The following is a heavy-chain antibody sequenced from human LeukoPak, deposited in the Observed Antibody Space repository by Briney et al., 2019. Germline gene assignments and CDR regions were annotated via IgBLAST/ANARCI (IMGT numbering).Heavy chain of an antibody. V-gene: IGHV3-48*01. CDR2: ISANGRAN. CDR1: GFTFTTFG. CDR3: AKDQDYYDSSGYQLIDY. D-gene: IGHD3-22*01. J-gene: IGHJ4*02. Sequence: PGGSLRLSCSASGFTFTTFGMNWVRQAPGKGLEWVAYISANGRANYYADSVRGRFTISRDNGKTSVFLQMNSLRAEDTAVYYCAKDQDYYDSSGYQLIDYWGQGTLVTVSS.